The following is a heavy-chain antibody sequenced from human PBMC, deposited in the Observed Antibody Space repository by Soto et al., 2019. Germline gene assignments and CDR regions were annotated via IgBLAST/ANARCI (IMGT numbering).Heavy chain of an antibody. CDR1: AFRFSSYS. V-gene: IGHV3-23*01. Sequence: PGGALRLSCAAPSAFRFSSYSMSWVRQTPWKGLEWVSAITGSGDKTYYADSVEGRFTTSRDNSKDTHYLQMSSLRAEDTAIYYCATMRGFFEFWGQGALVTVSS. CDR3: ATMRGFFEF. J-gene: IGHJ4*02. D-gene: IGHD3-22*01. CDR2: ITGSGDKT.